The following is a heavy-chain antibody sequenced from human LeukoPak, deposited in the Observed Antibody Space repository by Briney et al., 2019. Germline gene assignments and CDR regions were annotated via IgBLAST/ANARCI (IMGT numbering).Heavy chain of an antibody. J-gene: IGHJ4*02. CDR1: GFTFSGFC. D-gene: IGHD3-10*01. CDR3: ARSAVRGVACDY. Sequence: GGSPRTSSTDSGFTFSGFCISLGRPAPGEGLGMVSYISTSSRSTYYADSVKGRFTISRDNAKNTLFLGMHSLRPGDSAVYYCARSAVRGVACDYWGQGTLLTVSS. V-gene: IGHV3-48*01. CDR2: ISTSSRST.